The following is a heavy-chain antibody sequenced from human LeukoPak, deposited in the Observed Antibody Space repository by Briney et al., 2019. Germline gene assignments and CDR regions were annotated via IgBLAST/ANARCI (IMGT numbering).Heavy chain of an antibody. CDR3: ARDISCYNSFDI. V-gene: IGHV4-59*01. J-gene: IGHJ3*02. CDR2: ISYSGST. D-gene: IGHD2-2*02. CDR1: GDPISSYD. Sequence: SETLSLTCTVSGDPISSYDWNWIRQPPGKGLEWIAHISYSGSTNYNPSLKSRVTISVDTSNNQFSLRLSSVTAADTAVYYCARDISCYNSFDIWGHGTMATVSS.